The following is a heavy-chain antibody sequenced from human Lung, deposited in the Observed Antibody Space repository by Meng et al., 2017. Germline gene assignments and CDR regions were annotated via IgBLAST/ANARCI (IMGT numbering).Heavy chain of an antibody. D-gene: IGHD6-13*01. J-gene: IGHJ4*02. CDR3: ARDEDISAAGYLLGDF. CDR1: GYTFADYW. V-gene: IGHV1-2*06. CDR2: IDPKSDNT. Sequence: ASVKVSCKASGYTFADYWIQWVRQAPGQGLEWMGRIDPKSDNTHYAQKFQGRVTMTRDTSISTAYRELSGLRSDDTAVYYCARDEDISAAGYLLGDFRGQGTLVTSPQ.